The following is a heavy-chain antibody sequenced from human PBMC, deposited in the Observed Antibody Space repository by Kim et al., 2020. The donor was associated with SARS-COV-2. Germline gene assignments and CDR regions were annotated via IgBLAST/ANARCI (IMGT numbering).Heavy chain of an antibody. J-gene: IGHJ6*02. D-gene: IGHD3-10*01. CDR2: ISGSGGST. CDR1: GFTFSSYA. V-gene: IGHV3-23*01. CDR3: ALSSGSPDHYYYYYGMDV. Sequence: GGSLRLSCAASGFTFSSYAMSWVRQAPGKGLEWVSAISGSGGSTYYADSVKGRFTISRDNSKNTLYLQMNSLRAEDTAVYYCALSSGSPDHYYYYYGMDVWCQGTTVTVSS.